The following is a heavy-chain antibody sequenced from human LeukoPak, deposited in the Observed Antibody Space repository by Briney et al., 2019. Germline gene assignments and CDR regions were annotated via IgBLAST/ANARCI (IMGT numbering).Heavy chain of an antibody. J-gene: IGHJ4*02. CDR3: AKDLMEYYDSSGSE. D-gene: IGHD3-22*01. V-gene: IGHV3-23*01. CDR2: ISGRGDRT. CDR1: GFTFSTYA. Sequence: GGSLRLSCAASGFTFSTYAMSWVRQAPGKGLEWVSAISGRGDRTYYPDSVKGRFTISRDNSKNTLYLEMNSLRAEDTAVYYCAKDLMEYYDSSGSEWGQGTLVIVSS.